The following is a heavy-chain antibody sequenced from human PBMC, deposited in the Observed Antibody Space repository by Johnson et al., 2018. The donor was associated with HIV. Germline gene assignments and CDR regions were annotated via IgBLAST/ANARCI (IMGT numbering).Heavy chain of an antibody. V-gene: IGHV3-30*04. J-gene: IGHJ3*01. Sequence: QVQLVESGGGVVQPGRSLRLSCAASGFTFSSYAMHWVRQAPGKGLEWVAVISCDGSNKDYTDSVTGRFTISRANAKNTLYLQMNTLRAEDTAIYYCAKEEEMTRWVAFDVWGQGTVVTVSS. D-gene: IGHD1-26*01. CDR3: AKEEEMTRWVAFDV. CDR2: ISCDGSNK. CDR1: GFTFSSYA.